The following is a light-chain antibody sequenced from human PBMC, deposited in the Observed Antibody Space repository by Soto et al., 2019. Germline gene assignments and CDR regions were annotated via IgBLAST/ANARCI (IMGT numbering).Light chain of an antibody. J-gene: IGLJ3*02. Sequence: QSALTQPPSASGSPGQSVTISCTGTSSDVGAYKYVSWYQQYPGKAPKLMIYEVTKRPSGVPDRFSGSKSGNTASLNVSGLPAEDEADYYCTSYVGTAIWVFGGGTKVTVL. V-gene: IGLV2-8*01. CDR1: SSDVGAYKY. CDR3: TSYVGTAIWV. CDR2: EVT.